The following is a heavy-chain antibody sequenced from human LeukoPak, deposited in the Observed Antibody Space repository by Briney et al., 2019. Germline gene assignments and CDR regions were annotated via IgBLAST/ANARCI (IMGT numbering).Heavy chain of an antibody. CDR2: ISSSSYI. V-gene: IGHV3-21*01. J-gene: IGHJ4*02. CDR1: GFTFSSYS. Sequence: GGSLRLSCAASGFTFSSYSMNWVRQAPGKGLEWVSSISSSSYIYYADSVKGRFTISRDNAKNSLYLQMNSLRAEDTAVYYCARDPSQRWLRYFDYWGQGTLVTVSS. CDR3: ARDPSQRWLRYFDY. D-gene: IGHD5-24*01.